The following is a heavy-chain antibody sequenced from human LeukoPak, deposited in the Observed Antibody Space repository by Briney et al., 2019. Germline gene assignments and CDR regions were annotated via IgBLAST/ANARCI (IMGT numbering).Heavy chain of an antibody. J-gene: IGHJ5*02. V-gene: IGHV4-39*07. CDR1: GGSITSSSYY. D-gene: IGHD3-10*01. Sequence: SETLSLTCTVSGGSITSSSYYWGWIRQPPGKGLEWIGSIYYSGSTYYNPSLKSRVTISVDTSKNQFSLKLSSVTAADTAVYYCARGPRGGFGELCWFDPWGQGTLVTVSS. CDR3: ARGPRGGFGELCWFDP. CDR2: IYYSGST.